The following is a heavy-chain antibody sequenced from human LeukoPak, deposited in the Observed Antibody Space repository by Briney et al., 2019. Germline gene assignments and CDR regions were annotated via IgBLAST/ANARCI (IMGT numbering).Heavy chain of an antibody. CDR2: ISSPGSST. CDR1: GFTFDSYA. V-gene: IGHV3-23*01. Sequence: GGSLRLSCAASGFTFDSYAMTWVRQAPGKGLEWVSYISSPGSSTFYADSVKGRFTISRDNSRNTLYLQMNSLRAEDTAVYYCAKRGIPTSAYYFDYWGQGTLITVSS. CDR3: AKRGIPTSAYYFDY. D-gene: IGHD2-2*01. J-gene: IGHJ4*02.